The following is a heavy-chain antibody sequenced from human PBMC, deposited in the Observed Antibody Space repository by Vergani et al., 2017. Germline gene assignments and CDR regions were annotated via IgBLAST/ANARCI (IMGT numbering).Heavy chain of an antibody. V-gene: IGHV4-59*01. D-gene: IGHD2-15*01. CDR3: ARGRGRFDP. CDR2: IYYSGST. CDR1: GVSISSYY. Sequence: QVQLQESGPGLVKPSETLSLTCTVSGVSISSYYWSWIRQPPGKGLEWIGYIYYSGSTNYNPSLKSRVTISVDTSKNQFSLKLSSVTAADTAVYYCARGRGRFDPWGQGTLVTVSS. J-gene: IGHJ5*02.